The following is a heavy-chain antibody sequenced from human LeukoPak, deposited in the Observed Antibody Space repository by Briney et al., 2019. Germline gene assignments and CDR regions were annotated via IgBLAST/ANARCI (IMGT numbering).Heavy chain of an antibody. J-gene: IGHJ4*02. V-gene: IGHV3-7*01. CDR2: IKQDGSEK. Sequence: PGGSLRLSCAASGFTFSSYWMSWVRQAPGKGLEWVANIKQDGSEKYYVDSVKGRFTISRDNAKNSLYLQMNSLRAEDTAVYYCARDSDGYNYVPPYFDYWGQGTLVTVSS. D-gene: IGHD5-24*01. CDR1: GFTFSSYW. CDR3: ARDSDGYNYVPPYFDY.